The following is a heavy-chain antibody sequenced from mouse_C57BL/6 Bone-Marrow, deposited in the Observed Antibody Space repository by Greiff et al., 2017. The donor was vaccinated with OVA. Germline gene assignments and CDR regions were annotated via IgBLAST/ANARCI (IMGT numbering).Heavy chain of an antibody. V-gene: IGHV1-82*01. CDR3: ANHWYGYFDV. Sequence: QVQLQQSGPELVKPGASVKISCKASGYAFSSSWMNWVKQRPGKGLEWIGRIYPGDGDTNYNGKFKGKATLTADKASSTAYMQLSSLTSEDSAVDICANHWYGYFDVWGTGTTVAVAS. CDR1: GYAFSSSW. D-gene: IGHD4-1*01. CDR2: IYPGDGDT. J-gene: IGHJ1*03.